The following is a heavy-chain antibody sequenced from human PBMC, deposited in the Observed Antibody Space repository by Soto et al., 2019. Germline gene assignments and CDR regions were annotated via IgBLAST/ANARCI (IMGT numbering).Heavy chain of an antibody. CDR3: ARGSRDNWFDP. CDR1: GGSISSGGYY. CDR2: IYYSGST. Sequence: SETLSLTCTVSGGSISSGGYYWSWIRQHPGKGLEWIGYIYYSGSTYYNPSLKSRVTISVDTSKNQFSLKLSSVTAADTAVYYCARGSRDNWFDPWGQGTLVTVSS. V-gene: IGHV4-31*03. J-gene: IGHJ5*02.